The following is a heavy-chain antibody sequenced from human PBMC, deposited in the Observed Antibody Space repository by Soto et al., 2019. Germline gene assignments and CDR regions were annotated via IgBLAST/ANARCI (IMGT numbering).Heavy chain of an antibody. CDR1: GGTFSTYT. D-gene: IGHD2-21*02. CDR2: IIPIFGTA. V-gene: IGHV1-69*13. CDR3: ASRHDSRDFDY. Sequence: GASVKVSCKSSGGTFSTYTLAWVRQAPGQGLEWMGGIIPIFGTANYAQKFQGRVTITADESTSTAYMELSSLRSEDTAVYYCASRHDSRDFDYWGQGTLVTVSS. J-gene: IGHJ4*02.